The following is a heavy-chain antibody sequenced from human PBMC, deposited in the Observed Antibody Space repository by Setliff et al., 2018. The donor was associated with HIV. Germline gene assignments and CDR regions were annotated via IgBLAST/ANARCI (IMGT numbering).Heavy chain of an antibody. J-gene: IGHJ4*02. CDR1: GYTFTSYD. CDR3: ARVVAVAGTEIGY. V-gene: IGHV1-8*02. CDR2: MNPNSGNT. D-gene: IGHD6-19*01. Sequence: ASVKVSCKASGYTFTSYDINWVRQATGQGLEWMGWMNPNSGNTGYAQKFQGRVTMTRNTSISTAYMELSSLRSEDTAVYYCARVVAVAGTEIGYWGQGTLVTVSS.